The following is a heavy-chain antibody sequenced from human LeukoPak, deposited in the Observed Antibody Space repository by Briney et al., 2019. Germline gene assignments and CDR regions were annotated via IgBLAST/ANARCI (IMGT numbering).Heavy chain of an antibody. CDR3: ARDRDSREDAFDI. CDR1: GGSLTNYY. CDR2: IFFTGSDNS. J-gene: IGHJ3*02. V-gene: IGHV4-59*01. D-gene: IGHD6-13*01. Sequence: SETLSLTCTVSGGSLTNYYWTWIRQPPGKGLEWIGYIFFTGSDNSNYNPSLRSRVTISIDTSKNQFSLELRSVTAADTAVYYCARDRDSREDAFDIWGQGTMVTVSS.